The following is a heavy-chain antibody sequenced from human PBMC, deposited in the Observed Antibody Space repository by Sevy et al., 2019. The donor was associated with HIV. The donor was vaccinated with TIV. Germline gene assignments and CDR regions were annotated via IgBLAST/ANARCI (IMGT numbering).Heavy chain of an antibody. Sequence: GGSLRLSCTASGFTFSSYGMHWVRQAPGKGLEWVAVIWYDGSNKYYADSVKGRFTISSDNSKNTRYLQMNSLRAEDTAVYYCARDFKPIVGATGDAFDIWGQGTMVTVSS. CDR1: GFTFSSYG. CDR2: IWYDGSNK. V-gene: IGHV3-33*01. D-gene: IGHD1-26*01. CDR3: ARDFKPIVGATGDAFDI. J-gene: IGHJ3*02.